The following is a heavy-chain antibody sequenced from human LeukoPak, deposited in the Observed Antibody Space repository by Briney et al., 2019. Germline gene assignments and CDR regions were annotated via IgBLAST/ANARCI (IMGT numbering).Heavy chain of an antibody. CDR3: ASQTRGPYYYYYGMDV. CDR2: IYSGGST. Sequence: GGSLRLSCAASGFTVSSNYMSWVRQAPGKGVEGVSVIYSGGSTYYADSVKGRFTISRDNSKNTLYLQMNSLRAEDTAVYYCASQTRGPYYYYYGMDVWGQGTTVTVSS. D-gene: IGHD2-2*01. V-gene: IGHV3-53*01. J-gene: IGHJ6*02. CDR1: GFTVSSNY.